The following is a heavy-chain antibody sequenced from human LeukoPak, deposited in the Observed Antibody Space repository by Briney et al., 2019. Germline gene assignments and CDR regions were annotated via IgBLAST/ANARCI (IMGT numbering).Heavy chain of an antibody. Sequence: TGGSLRLSCAASGFTFSSYAMHWVRQAPGKGLEWVAVISYDGSNKYYADSVKGRSTISRDNSKNTLYLQMNSLRAEDTAVYYCARDSGHVPAAYLSYFDYWGQGTLVTVSS. V-gene: IGHV3-30*04. J-gene: IGHJ4*02. CDR3: ARDSGHVPAAYLSYFDY. D-gene: IGHD2-2*01. CDR1: GFTFSSYA. CDR2: ISYDGSNK.